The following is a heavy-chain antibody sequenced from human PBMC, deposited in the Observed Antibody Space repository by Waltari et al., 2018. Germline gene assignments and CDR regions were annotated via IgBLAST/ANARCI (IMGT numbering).Heavy chain of an antibody. CDR1: GFTFSSYW. CDR3: ARDHVFRGDFWSGYYDS. J-gene: IGHJ4*02. D-gene: IGHD3-3*01. Sequence: EVQLEESGGGLVQPGGSLRLSCAASGFTFSSYWMTWVRQAPGKGLEWVANIKQDGSETYYADSLKGRFTISRDNAKNSLYLQMSSLRAEDTALYYCARDHVFRGDFWSGYYDSWGQGTLVTVSS. V-gene: IGHV3-7*01. CDR2: IKQDGSET.